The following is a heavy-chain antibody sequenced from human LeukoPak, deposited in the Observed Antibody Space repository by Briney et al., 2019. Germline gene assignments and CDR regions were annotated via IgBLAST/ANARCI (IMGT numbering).Heavy chain of an antibody. D-gene: IGHD3-10*01. CDR3: ARGASYLSAFDI. Sequence: GGSLRLSCAVSGLTVSINYTSWVRQAPGKGLEWVSIICSGGSTFYADAVKGRFTISRDNSKNTLYRQMDRLRAEDTAVYYCARGASYLSAFDIWGQGTMVTVSS. CDR2: ICSGGST. V-gene: IGHV3-53*05. CDR1: GLTVSINY. J-gene: IGHJ3*02.